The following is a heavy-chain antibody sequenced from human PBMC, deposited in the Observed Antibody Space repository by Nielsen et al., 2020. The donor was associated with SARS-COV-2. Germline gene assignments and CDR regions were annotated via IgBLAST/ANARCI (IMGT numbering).Heavy chain of an antibody. J-gene: IGHJ6*03. D-gene: IGHD3-3*01. V-gene: IGHV3-30*18. CDR2: ISYDGSNK. CDR1: GFTFSSYG. CDR3: AKDQDDAYCYYYYMDV. Sequence: GESLKISCAASGFTFSSYGMHWVRQAPGKGLEWVAVISYDGSNKYYADSVKGRFTISRDNSKNTLYLQMNSLRAEDTAVYYCAKDQDDAYCYYYYMDVWGKGTTVTVSS.